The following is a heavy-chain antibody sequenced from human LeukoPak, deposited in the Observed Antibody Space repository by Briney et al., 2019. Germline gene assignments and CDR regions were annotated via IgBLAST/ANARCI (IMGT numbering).Heavy chain of an antibody. CDR1: GFTFSTYS. CDR2: INSASSTK. CDR3: ARGGYTSGSYYNVGNY. V-gene: IGHV3-48*02. J-gene: IGHJ4*02. Sequence: GGSLRLSCAASGFTFSTYSMNWVRQAPGRGLEWVSYINSASSTKYYADSVKGRFTISRDNAKNSLYLQMNSLRDEDTAVYYCARGGYTSGSYYNVGNYWGQGTLVTVSS. D-gene: IGHD3-10*01.